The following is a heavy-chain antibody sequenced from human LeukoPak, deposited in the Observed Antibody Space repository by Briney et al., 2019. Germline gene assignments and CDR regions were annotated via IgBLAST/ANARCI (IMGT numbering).Heavy chain of an antibody. CDR2: MKLDGSEE. J-gene: IGHJ5*02. Sequence: GGSLRLSCAASGFTFRGYWMSWVRQAPGKGLEWVANMKLDGSEEYYVDPVKGRFTISSDNAKNSLYLQMNSLRVDDTAVYYCARWARYCSSGSCYSWFDPWGQGTLVTVSS. CDR3: ARWARYCSSGSCYSWFDP. V-gene: IGHV3-7*01. CDR1: GFTFRGYW. D-gene: IGHD2-15*01.